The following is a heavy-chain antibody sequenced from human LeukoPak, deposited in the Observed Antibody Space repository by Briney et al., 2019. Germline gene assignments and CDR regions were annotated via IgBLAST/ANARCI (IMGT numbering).Heavy chain of an antibody. CDR3: ARRPTIVGATDAFDI. V-gene: IGHV4-59*08. CDR2: IYYSGST. D-gene: IGHD1-26*01. CDR1: GGSISSYY. Sequence: SETLSLTCTVSGGSISSYYWSWVRQPPGKGLEWIGYIYYSGSTNYNPSLKSRVTISVDTSKNQFSLKPSSVTAADTAVYYCARRPTIVGATDAFDIWGQGTMVTVSS. J-gene: IGHJ3*02.